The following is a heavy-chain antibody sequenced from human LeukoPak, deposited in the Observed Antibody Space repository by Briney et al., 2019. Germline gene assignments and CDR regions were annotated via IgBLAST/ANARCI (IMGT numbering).Heavy chain of an antibody. CDR2: IRSSGDIT. D-gene: IGHD3-3*01. V-gene: IGHV3-23*01. CDR1: GFTFSTYA. CDR3: AKDRLSGLFDY. Sequence: PGGSLRLSCAASGFTFSTYAMSWVRQAPGKGLEWVSAIRSSGDITFYADSVKGRFTISRDNSKNTLYLQMNSLRAEDTAVYYCAKDRLSGLFDYWGQGTLVTVSS. J-gene: IGHJ4*02.